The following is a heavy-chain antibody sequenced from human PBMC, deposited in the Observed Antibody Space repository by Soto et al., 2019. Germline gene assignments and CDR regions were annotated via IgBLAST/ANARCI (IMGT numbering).Heavy chain of an antibody. D-gene: IGHD6-19*01. CDR2: IWFDGSNE. CDR3: AREGINSGWFLDS. CDR1: GFTFSNYG. J-gene: IGHJ4*02. V-gene: IGHV3-33*01. Sequence: QVQLVESGGGVVQPGRSLRLSCAASGFTFSNYGMHWVRQAPGKGLEWVAVIWFDGSNEYYADSVKGRFTISRDNSKNMVDLQMNSLRAEDTAVYYCAREGINSGWFLDSWDQGTQVTVSS.